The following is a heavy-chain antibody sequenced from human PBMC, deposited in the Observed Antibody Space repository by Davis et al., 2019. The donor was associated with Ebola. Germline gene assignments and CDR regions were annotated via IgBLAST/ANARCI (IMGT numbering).Heavy chain of an antibody. CDR2: IIPILGIA. V-gene: IGHV1-69*04. CDR3: ARDEGRGYYDYYYYGMDV. J-gene: IGHJ6*02. D-gene: IGHD3-22*01. CDR1: GGTFSSYA. Sequence: SVKVSCKASGGTFSSYAISWVRQAPGQGLEWMGRIIPILGIANYAQKFQGRVTITADKSTSTAYMELSSLRSEDTAVYYCARDEGRGYYDYYYYGMDVWGQGTTVTVSS.